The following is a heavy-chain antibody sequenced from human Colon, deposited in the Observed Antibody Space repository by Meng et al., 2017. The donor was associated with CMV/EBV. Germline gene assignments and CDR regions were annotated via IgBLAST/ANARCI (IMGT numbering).Heavy chain of an antibody. CDR1: GFTFTNYY. D-gene: IGHD5-18*01. V-gene: IGHV3-11*01. J-gene: IGHJ4*02. CDR2: ISNSGSTI. CDR3: VRVLLDSYGFPFDY. Sequence: GESLKISCAASGFTFTNYYMNWIRQAPGKGLGWVSLISNSGSTISYAASVKGRFTISRDNAKNSLYLQMNSLRAEDTAVYYCVRVLLDSYGFPFDYWGQGTLVTVSS.